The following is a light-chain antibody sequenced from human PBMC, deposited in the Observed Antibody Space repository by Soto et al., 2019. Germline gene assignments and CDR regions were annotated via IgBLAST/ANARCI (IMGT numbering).Light chain of an antibody. J-gene: IGKJ1*01. V-gene: IGKV1-5*03. Sequence: DIQLTQSPSTLSASVGDRVTITCRASQSISSWLAWYQQKPGKAPKFLIYKTSNLESGVQSRFSGSGSGTDFTLTISSLLPDDFATYYCQYYNNYCWTFGQGTKVEIK. CDR1: QSISSW. CDR3: QYYNNYCWT. CDR2: KTS.